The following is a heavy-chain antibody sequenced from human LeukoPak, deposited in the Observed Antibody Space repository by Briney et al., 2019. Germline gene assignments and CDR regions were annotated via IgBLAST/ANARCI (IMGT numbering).Heavy chain of an antibody. J-gene: IGHJ4*02. CDR2: ISYDGNNK. CDR3: ARDFNIVVVPAAHFDY. V-gene: IGHV3-30-3*01. CDR1: GFTFSSYA. Sequence: GGSLRLSCAASGFTFSSYAMHWVRQAPGKGLEWVAVISYDGNNKYYADSVKGRFTISRDKSKNTLYLQMNSLRAEDTAVYYCARDFNIVVVPAAHFDYWGQGTLVTVSS. D-gene: IGHD2-2*01.